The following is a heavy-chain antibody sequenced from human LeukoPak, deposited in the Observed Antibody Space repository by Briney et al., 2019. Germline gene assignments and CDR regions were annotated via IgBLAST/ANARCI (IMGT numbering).Heavy chain of an antibody. J-gene: IGHJ4*02. D-gene: IGHD3-16*02. Sequence: AASVKVSCKASGYTFTSYAMNWVRQAPGQGLEWMGWINTNTGNPTYAQGFTGRFVFSLDTSVSTAYLQISSLKAEDTAVYYCVIGLGELSFSPDFDYWGQGTLVTVSS. V-gene: IGHV7-4-1*02. CDR2: INTNTGNP. CDR3: VIGLGELSFSPDFDY. CDR1: GYTFTSYA.